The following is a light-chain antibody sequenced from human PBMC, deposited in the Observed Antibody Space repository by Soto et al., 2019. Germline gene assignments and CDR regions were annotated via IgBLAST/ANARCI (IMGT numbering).Light chain of an antibody. V-gene: IGKV3-15*01. CDR1: QSVSSSY. CDR2: GAS. Sequence: EIVLTQSPGTLSLSPGERATLACRASQSVSSSYLAWYQQKPGQAPRLLIYGASTRASGIPARFSGSGSGTEFTLTISSLQSEDFVVYYCKQYNKWPVTFGGGTKVDIK. J-gene: IGKJ4*01. CDR3: KQYNKWPVT.